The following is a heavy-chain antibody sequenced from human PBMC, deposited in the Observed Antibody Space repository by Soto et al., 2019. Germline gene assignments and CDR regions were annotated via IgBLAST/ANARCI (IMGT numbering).Heavy chain of an antibody. CDR3: ARELTLLYCSGGSCYSALSWYFDL. CDR2: IYTSGST. Sequence: QVQLQESGPGLVKPSETLSLTCTVSGGSISSYYWSWIRQPAGKGLEWIGRIYTSGSTNYNPSLKGRVTMSVDTSKNQFSLKLSSVTAADTAVYYCARELTLLYCSGGSCYSALSWYFDLWGRGTLVTVSS. CDR1: GGSISSYY. J-gene: IGHJ2*01. D-gene: IGHD2-15*01. V-gene: IGHV4-4*07.